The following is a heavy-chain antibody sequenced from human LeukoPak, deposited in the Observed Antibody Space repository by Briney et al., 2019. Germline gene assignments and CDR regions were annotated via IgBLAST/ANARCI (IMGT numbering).Heavy chain of an antibody. CDR1: GGSISSGSYY. V-gene: IGHV4-61*02. CDR3: ARGAPHKYSVHNY. D-gene: IGHD2/OR15-2a*01. CDR2: IYTSGST. Sequence: PSQTLSLTCTVSGGSISSGSYYWSWIRQPAGKGLEWIGRIYTSGSTNYNPSLKSRVTISVDTSKNQFSLKLSSVTAADTAVYYCARGAPHKYSVHNYWGQGPRVTVSS. J-gene: IGHJ4*02.